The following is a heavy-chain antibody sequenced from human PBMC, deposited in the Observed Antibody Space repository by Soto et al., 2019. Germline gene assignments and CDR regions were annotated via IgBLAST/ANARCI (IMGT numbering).Heavy chain of an antibody. V-gene: IGHV3-30*18. J-gene: IGHJ4*02. CDR1: GFTFSSYG. D-gene: IGHD4-17*01. Sequence: QVQLVESGGGVVQPGRSLRLSCAASGFTFSSYGMHCVRQAPGKGLEWVAVISYDGSNKYYADSVKGRFTISRDNSKNTLYLQMNSLRAEDTAVYYCAKDRDYGEFDPFISPLGYWGQGTLVTVSS. CDR2: ISYDGSNK. CDR3: AKDRDYGEFDPFISPLGY.